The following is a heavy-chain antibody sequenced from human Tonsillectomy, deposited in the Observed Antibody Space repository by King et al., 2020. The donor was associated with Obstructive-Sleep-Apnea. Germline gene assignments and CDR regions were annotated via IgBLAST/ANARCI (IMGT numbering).Heavy chain of an antibody. D-gene: IGHD2-2*01. CDR3: ATDSRVGGIVEVPTGKEYYNYYYDLDV. CDR2: LSGRDGST. J-gene: IGHJ6*02. CDR1: GFTFSNYA. V-gene: IGHV3-23*04. Sequence: VQLVESGGGLVQPGGSLRLSCAVSGFTFSNYAMTWVRQDPGKGLEWVSTLSGRDGSTYYADSVKGRFTISRDNSKNTLYLQMNSLRVEDTAEYYWATDSRVGGIVEVPTGKEYYNYYYDLDVGGQGTTVTVSS.